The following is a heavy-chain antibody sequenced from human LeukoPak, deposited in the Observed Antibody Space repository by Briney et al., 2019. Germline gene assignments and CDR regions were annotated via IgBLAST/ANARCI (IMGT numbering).Heavy chain of an antibody. CDR3: ARQTGSGLFILP. CDR1: GNSISSGDNY. Sequence: SETLSLTCTVSGNSISSGDNYWSWIRQPAGKGLQWIGRIYTSGSTNYNPSLKSRVTISGDTSRNQFSLRLTSVTAADTAVYYCARQTGSGLFILPGGQGTLVTVSS. J-gene: IGHJ4*02. CDR2: IYTSGST. V-gene: IGHV4-61*02. D-gene: IGHD3/OR15-3a*01.